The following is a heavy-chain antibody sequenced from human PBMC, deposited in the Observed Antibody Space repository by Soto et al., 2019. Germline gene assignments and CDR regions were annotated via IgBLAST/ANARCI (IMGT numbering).Heavy chain of an antibody. CDR2: ISGSGGST. V-gene: IGHV3-23*01. CDR3: AKGRYGYTYGSLDY. D-gene: IGHD5-18*01. J-gene: IGHJ4*02. Sequence: LRLSCAASGITLSSYAISWVRQAPGKGLEWVSAISGSGGSTYYADSVKGRFTISRDNSKNTLYLQMNSLRAEDTAVYYCAKGRYGYTYGSLDYWGQGTLVTVSS. CDR1: GITLSSYA.